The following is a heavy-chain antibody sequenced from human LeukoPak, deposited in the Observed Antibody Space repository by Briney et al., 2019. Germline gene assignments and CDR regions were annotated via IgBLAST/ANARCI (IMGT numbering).Heavy chain of an antibody. CDR3: ARDNSVWALDY. D-gene: IGHD6-19*01. CDR2: INPSGDPT. J-gene: IGHJ4*02. V-gene: IGHV1-46*01. CDR1: GYTFTSYY. Sequence: ASVKVSCKASGYTFTSYYMHWVRQAPGQGLEWVGIINPSGDPTTYAQKFQGRVTMTSDMSTSTVYMELSSLRSEDTAVYYCARDNSVWALDYWGQGTLVTVSS.